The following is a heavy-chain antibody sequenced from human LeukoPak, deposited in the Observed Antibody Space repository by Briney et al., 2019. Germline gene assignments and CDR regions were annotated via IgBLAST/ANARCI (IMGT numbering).Heavy chain of an antibody. CDR2: ISSSSSYI. CDR1: GFTFSSYA. Sequence: GGSLGLSCAASGFTFSSYAMHWVRQAPGKGLEWVSSISSSSSYIYYADSVKGRFTISRDNAKNSLYLQMNSLRAEDTAVYYCARGYSSSYDAFDIWGQGTMVTVSS. V-gene: IGHV3-21*01. D-gene: IGHD6-13*01. CDR3: ARGYSSSYDAFDI. J-gene: IGHJ3*02.